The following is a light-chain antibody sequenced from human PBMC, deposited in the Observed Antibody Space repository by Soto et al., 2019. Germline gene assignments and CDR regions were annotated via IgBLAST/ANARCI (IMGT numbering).Light chain of an antibody. J-gene: IGLJ1*01. CDR1: SSNIGAGYD. CDR2: NNN. CDR3: QSYDSSLSGSYV. Sequence: QSVLTQPPSVSGAPGQRVTISCTGSSSNIGAGYDVHWYQRLQGTVPKVLIYNNNKRPSGVPDRFSGSKSGTSASLAITGLQAEDEADYYCQSYDSSLSGSYVFGTGTKLPVL. V-gene: IGLV1-40*01.